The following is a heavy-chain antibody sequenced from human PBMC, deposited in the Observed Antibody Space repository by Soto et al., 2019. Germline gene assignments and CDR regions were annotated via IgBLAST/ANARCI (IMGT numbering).Heavy chain of an antibody. D-gene: IGHD6-13*01. CDR2: MNPINGAT. J-gene: IGHJ6*02. CDR3: GRGPSPRAPAGGTPYYFAMNV. V-gene: IGHV1-8*02. Sequence: ASVKVSCKASGYDFTAYDINWVRQASGQGLEWMGWMNPINGATGSARRFQGRVSMTRNTATGTAYLELTSLRSDDSAVYYCGRGPSPRAPAGGTPYYFAMNVWGQGTTVTVSS. CDR1: GYDFTAYD.